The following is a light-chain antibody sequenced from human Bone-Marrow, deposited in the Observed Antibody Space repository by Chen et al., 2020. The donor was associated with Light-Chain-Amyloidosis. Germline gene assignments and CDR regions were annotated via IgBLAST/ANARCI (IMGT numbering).Light chain of an antibody. Sequence: QSALTQPASVSGSPGQSITISCTGTSSDVGGYNFVSWYQQHPGKAPKLMIYDVSNRPSGVSNLFSGSKSCNTASLTLSGLQAEDEADYYCSSYTSSSTLEFGGGTKLTVL. J-gene: IGLJ3*02. V-gene: IGLV2-14*01. CDR2: DVS. CDR3: SSYTSSSTLE. CDR1: SSDVGGYNF.